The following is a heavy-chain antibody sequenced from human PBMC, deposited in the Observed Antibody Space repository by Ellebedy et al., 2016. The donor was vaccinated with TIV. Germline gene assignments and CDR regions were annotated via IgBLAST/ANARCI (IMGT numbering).Heavy chain of an antibody. CDR1: GFTFSTYA. CDR2: IKQDGSEK. Sequence: GGSLRLXXAASGFTFSTYALSWVRQAPGKGLEWVANIKQDGSEKYYVDSVKGRFTISRDNAKNSLYLQMNSLRAEDTAVYYCARDNERYYDILTGYLQYNWFDPWGQGTLVTVSS. D-gene: IGHD3-9*01. CDR3: ARDNERYYDILTGYLQYNWFDP. V-gene: IGHV3-7*01. J-gene: IGHJ5*02.